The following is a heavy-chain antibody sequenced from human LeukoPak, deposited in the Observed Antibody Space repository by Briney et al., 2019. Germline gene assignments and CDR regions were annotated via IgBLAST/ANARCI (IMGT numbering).Heavy chain of an antibody. J-gene: IGHJ4*02. D-gene: IGHD5-24*01. CDR1: GFTFSSYA. V-gene: IGHV3-64*01. CDR3: ARAPLRWLQGPYFDY. Sequence: GGSLRLSCAASGFTFSSYAMHWVRQAPGKGLEYVSAISSNGGSTYYANSVKGRFTISRDNSKNTLYLQMGSLRAEDMAVYYCARAPLRWLQGPYFDYWGQGTLVTVSS. CDR2: ISSNGGST.